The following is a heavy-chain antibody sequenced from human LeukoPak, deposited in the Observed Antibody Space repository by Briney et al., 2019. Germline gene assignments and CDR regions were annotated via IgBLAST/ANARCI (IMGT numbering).Heavy chain of an antibody. CDR3: AREVDYYDSSGPGPGHWFDP. V-gene: IGHV4-39*02. Sequence: SETLSLTCTVSGGSISSGSYYWGWIRQPPGKGLEWIGSIYYSGSTYYNPSLKSRVTISVDTSKNQFSLKLSSVTAADTAVYYCAREVDYYDSSGPGPGHWFDPWGQGTLVTVSS. CDR1: GGSISSGSYY. CDR2: IYYSGST. J-gene: IGHJ5*02. D-gene: IGHD3-22*01.